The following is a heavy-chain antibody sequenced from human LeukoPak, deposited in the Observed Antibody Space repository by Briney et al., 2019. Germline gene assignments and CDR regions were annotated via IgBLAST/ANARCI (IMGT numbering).Heavy chain of an antibody. D-gene: IGHD2-2*01. V-gene: IGHV3-30-3*01. CDR3: ARDPGEQYHRYYYYYYGMDV. Sequence: GGSLRLSCAASGFTFSSYAMHWVRQAPGKGLEWVAVISYDGSNKYYADSVKGRFTISRDNSKNTLYLQMNSLRAEDTAMYYCARDPGEQYHRYYYYYYGMDVWGQGTTVTVSS. CDR1: GFTFSSYA. J-gene: IGHJ6*02. CDR2: ISYDGSNK.